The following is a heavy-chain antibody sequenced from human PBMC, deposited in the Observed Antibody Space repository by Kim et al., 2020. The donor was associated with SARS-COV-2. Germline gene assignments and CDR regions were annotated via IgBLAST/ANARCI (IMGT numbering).Heavy chain of an antibody. D-gene: IGHD7-27*01. CDR3: ARKERMNGETAPNCYFDL. V-gene: IGHV7-4-1*02. Sequence: ASVKVSCKASAYTFTSYTMSWVRQAPGQGLEWMGWINTNTGNPTYAQDFTGRFVFSLDTSVSTAYLQISSLKAEDTAVYYCARKERMNGETAPNCYFDLWGRGTLVTVSS. CDR2: INTNTGNP. J-gene: IGHJ2*01. CDR1: AYTFTSYT.